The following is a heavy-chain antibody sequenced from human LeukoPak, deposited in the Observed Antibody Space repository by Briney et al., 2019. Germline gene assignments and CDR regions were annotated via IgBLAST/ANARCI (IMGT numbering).Heavy chain of an antibody. D-gene: IGHD2-2*01. V-gene: IGHV3-21*01. CDR1: GFTFSSYS. CDR3: ARDSNPASWVTDALDI. Sequence: GGSLRLSCAASGFTFSSYSMNWVRQAPGKGLEWVSSISISWTYIYYADSVKGRFTISRDNARNSLYLQMNSLRAEDTAVYYCARDSNPASWVTDALDIWGQGTMVTVSS. J-gene: IGHJ3*02. CDR2: ISISWTYI.